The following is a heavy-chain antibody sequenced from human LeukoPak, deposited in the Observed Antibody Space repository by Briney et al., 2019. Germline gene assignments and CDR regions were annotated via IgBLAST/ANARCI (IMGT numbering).Heavy chain of an antibody. D-gene: IGHD6-13*01. CDR3: ARSPVYSSSWYSFDP. J-gene: IGHJ5*02. Sequence: SETLSLTCTASGGSISSHYWSWIRQPPGKGLEWIGYIYYSGSTNYNPSLKSRATISVDTSKNQFSLKLSSVTAADTAVYYCARSPVYSSSWYSFDPWGQGTLVTVSS. CDR1: GGSISSHY. CDR2: IYYSGST. V-gene: IGHV4-59*11.